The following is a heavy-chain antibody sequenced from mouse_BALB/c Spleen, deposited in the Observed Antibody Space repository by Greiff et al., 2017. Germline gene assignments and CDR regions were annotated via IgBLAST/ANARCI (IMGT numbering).Heavy chain of an antibody. Sequence: EVQLQESGGGLVQPKGSLKLSCAASGFTFNTYAMNWVRQAPGKGLEWVARIRSKSNNYATYYADSVKDRFTISRDDSQSMLYLQMNNLKTEDTAMYYCVRHGNRAHAMDYWGQGTSVTVSS. V-gene: IGHV10-1*02. J-gene: IGHJ4*01. CDR3: VRHGNRAHAMDY. CDR2: IRSKSNNYAT. D-gene: IGHD3-1*01. CDR1: GFTFNTYA.